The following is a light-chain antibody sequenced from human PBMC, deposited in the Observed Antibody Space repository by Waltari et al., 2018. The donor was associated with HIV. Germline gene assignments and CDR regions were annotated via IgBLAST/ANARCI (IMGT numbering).Light chain of an antibody. CDR1: QSVGSSF. V-gene: IGKV3-20*01. CDR3: QQFGNSPSPTWM. CDR2: GAS. J-gene: IGKJ1*01. Sequence: EIVLTQSPGTLSLSPGERATLSCRASQSVGSSFLAWYQQKPGQAPRLLIYGASTRATGIPDRFTGSGSGTDFALTISRLEPEDFAVYFCQQFGNSPSPTWMFGQGTKVEIK.